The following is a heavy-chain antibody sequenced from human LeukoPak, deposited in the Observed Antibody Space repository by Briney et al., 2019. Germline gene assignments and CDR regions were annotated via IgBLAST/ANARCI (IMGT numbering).Heavy chain of an antibody. CDR3: AKDVYYDSSGYPDY. V-gene: IGHV3-9*01. CDR2: INWNSGSI. CDR1: GFTFDDYA. D-gene: IGHD3-22*01. J-gene: IGHJ4*02. Sequence: PGGSLRLSCAASGFTFDDYAMHWVRQAPGKGLEWVSGINWNSGSIGYADSEKGRFTISRDNAKNSLYLQMNSLRAEDTALYYCAKDVYYDSSGYPDYWGQGTLVTVSS.